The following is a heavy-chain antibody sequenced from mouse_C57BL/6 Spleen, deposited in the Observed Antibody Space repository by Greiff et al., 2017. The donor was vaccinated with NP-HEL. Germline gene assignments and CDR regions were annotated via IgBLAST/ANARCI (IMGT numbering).Heavy chain of an antibody. CDR1: GYTFTSYW. J-gene: IGHJ4*01. V-gene: IGHV1-69*01. D-gene: IGHD2-12*01. Sequence: QVQLQQSGAELVMPGASVKLSCKASGYTFTSYWMHWVKQRPGQGLEWIGEIDPSDSYTNYNQKFKGKSTLTVDKSSSTAYMQLSSLTSEDSAVYYCARGNDGHAMDYWGQGTSVTVSS. CDR2: IDPSDSYT. CDR3: ARGNDGHAMDY.